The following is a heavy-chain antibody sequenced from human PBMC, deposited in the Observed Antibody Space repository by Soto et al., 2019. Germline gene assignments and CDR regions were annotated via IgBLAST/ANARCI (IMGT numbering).Heavy chain of an antibody. CDR1: GFTFSSYW. V-gene: IGHV3-7*01. Sequence: GGSLRLSCAASGFTFSSYWMSWVRQAPGKGLEWVANIKQDGSEKYYVDSVKGRFTISRDNAKNSLYLQMNSLRAEDTAVYYCARPGIAARHYSYYYYMDTWGKGTTVTVSS. D-gene: IGHD6-6*01. CDR3: ARPGIAARHYSYYYYMDT. CDR2: IKQDGSEK. J-gene: IGHJ6*03.